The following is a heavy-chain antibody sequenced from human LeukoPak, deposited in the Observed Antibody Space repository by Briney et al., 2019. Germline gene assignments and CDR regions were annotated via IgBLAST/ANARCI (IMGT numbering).Heavy chain of an antibody. D-gene: IGHD3-22*01. Sequence: SETLSLTCTVSGYSISSGYYWGWIRQPPGKGLEWIGSIYHSGSTYYNPSLKSRVTISVDTSKNQFSLKLSSVTAADTAVYYCARDNDSSGNRFDYWGQGTLVTVSS. V-gene: IGHV4-38-2*02. CDR3: ARDNDSSGNRFDY. CDR1: GYSISSGYY. CDR2: IYHSGST. J-gene: IGHJ4*02.